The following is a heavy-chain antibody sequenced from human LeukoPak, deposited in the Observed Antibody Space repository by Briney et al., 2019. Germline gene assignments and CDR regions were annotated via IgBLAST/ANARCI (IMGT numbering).Heavy chain of an antibody. J-gene: IGHJ4*02. CDR2: ISYDGSNK. CDR1: GFTFSSYA. CDR3: ARPDYADY. Sequence: GGSLRLSCAASGFTFSSYAMHWVRQAPGKGLEWVAVISYDGSNKYYADSVKGRFSISRDNSKNTLYLQMNSLRAEDTAVYYCARPDYADYWGQGTLVTVSS. V-gene: IGHV3-30-3*01.